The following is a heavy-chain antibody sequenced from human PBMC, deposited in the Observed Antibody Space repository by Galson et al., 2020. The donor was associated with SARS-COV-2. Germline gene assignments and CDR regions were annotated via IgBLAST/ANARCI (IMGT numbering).Heavy chain of an antibody. J-gene: IGHJ3*02. D-gene: IGHD2-15*01. CDR3: AKDLRGYCSGGSCYLLHDAFDI. V-gene: IGHV3-30*18. CDR2: ISYDGSNK. CDR1: GFTFSSYG. Sequence: GGSLRLSCAASGFTFSSYGMHWVRQAPGKGLEWVAVISYDGSNKYYADSVKGRFTISRDNSKNTLYLQMNSLRAEDTAVYYCAKDLRGYCSGGSCYLLHDAFDIWGQGTMVTVSS.